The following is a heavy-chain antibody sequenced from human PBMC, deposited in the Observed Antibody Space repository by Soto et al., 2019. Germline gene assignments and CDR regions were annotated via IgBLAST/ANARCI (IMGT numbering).Heavy chain of an antibody. CDR3: ARWASCAAAAGTNSRWFLP. CDR1: GFTFSSYS. V-gene: IGHV3-21*01. D-gene: IGHD6-13*01. CDR2: ISSSSSYI. J-gene: IGHJ5*02. Sequence: GSLRLSCAASGFTFSSYSMNWVRQAPGKGLEWVSSISSSSSYIYYADSVKGRFTISRDNAKNSLYLQMNSLRAEDTAVYYCARWASCAAAAGTNSRWFLPWGPATLVTVSS.